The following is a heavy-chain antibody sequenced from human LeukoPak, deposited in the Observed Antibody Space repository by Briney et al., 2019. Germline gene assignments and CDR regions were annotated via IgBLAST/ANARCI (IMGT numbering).Heavy chain of an antibody. D-gene: IGHD2-2*01. CDR2: ICYSGST. J-gene: IGHJ6*03. V-gene: IGHV4-59*01. CDR3: ARELPAAITRYYYYYMDV. CDR1: GGSISSYY. Sequence: PSETLSLTCTVSGGSISSYYWSWIRQPPGKGLEWIGYICYSGSTNYNPSLKSRVTISVDTSKNQFSLKLSSVTAADTAVYYCARELPAAITRYYYYYMDVWGKGTTVTVSS.